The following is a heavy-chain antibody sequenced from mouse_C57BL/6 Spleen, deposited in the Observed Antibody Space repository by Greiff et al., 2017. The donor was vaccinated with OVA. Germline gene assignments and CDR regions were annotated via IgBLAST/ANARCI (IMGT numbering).Heavy chain of an antibody. J-gene: IGHJ4*01. D-gene: IGHD6-5*01. CDR2: IRLKSDNYAT. V-gene: IGHV6-3*01. Sequence: EVMLVESGGGLVQPGGSMKLSCVASGFTFSNYWMNWVRQSPEKGLEWVAQIRLKSDNYATHYAESVKGRFTISRDDSKSSVYLQMNNLRAEDTGIYYCTLYYYAMDYWGQGTSVTVSS. CDR1: GFTFSNYW. CDR3: TLYYYAMDY.